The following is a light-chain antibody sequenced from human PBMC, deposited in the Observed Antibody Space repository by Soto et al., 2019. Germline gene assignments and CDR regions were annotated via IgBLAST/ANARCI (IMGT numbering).Light chain of an antibody. CDR2: GAS. CDR3: QQSNNWPWT. CDR1: QSVSSN. J-gene: IGKJ1*01. V-gene: IGKV3-15*01. Sequence: EIVLTQSPGTLSLSPGERATLSCRASQSVSSNYLAWYQQKPGQAPRLLIYGASTRATDIPARFSGSGSGTDFTLTVSSLQSEDFAVYYCQQSNNWPWTFGQGTKVDIK.